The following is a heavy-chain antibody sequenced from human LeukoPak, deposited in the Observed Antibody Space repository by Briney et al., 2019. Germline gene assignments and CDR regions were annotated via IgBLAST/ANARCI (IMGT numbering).Heavy chain of an antibody. Sequence: SETLSLTCTVSGGSISSYYWSWIRQPPGKGLEWIGYIYYSGSTNYNPSLKSRVTISVDTSKNQFSLKLSSVTAADTAVYYCARMNLGFDYWGQGTLVTVSS. J-gene: IGHJ4*02. CDR2: IYYSGST. CDR1: GGSISSYY. V-gene: IGHV4-59*12. CDR3: ARMNLGFDY.